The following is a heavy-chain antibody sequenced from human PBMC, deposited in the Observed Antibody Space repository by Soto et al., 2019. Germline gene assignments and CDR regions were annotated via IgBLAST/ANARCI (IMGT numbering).Heavy chain of an antibody. CDR3: ARVFDYGANLYYFDY. CDR1: GGSISSSSYC. J-gene: IGHJ4*02. D-gene: IGHD4-17*01. V-gene: IGHV4-39*01. Sequence: SETLSLTCTVSGGSISSSSYCWGWIRQPPGKGLEWIGTIYYSGSTYYNPSLMSRVTISVDTSKNQFSLTLSSVTAADTAVYYCARVFDYGANLYYFDYWGQGALVTVSS. CDR2: IYYSGST.